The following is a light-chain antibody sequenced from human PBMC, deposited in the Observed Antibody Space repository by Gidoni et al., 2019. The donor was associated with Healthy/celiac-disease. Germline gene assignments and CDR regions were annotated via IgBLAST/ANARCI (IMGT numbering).Light chain of an antibody. CDR1: QSISSY. CDR2: AAS. CDR3: QQSYSTLRYT. Sequence: DIQMTQLPSSLSASVGDRVTIACRASQSISSYLNWYQQKPGKAPKLLIYAASSLQSGVPSRFSGSGSGTDFTLTISSLQPEDFATYYCQQSYSTLRYTFXQXTKLEIK. J-gene: IGKJ2*01. V-gene: IGKV1-39*01.